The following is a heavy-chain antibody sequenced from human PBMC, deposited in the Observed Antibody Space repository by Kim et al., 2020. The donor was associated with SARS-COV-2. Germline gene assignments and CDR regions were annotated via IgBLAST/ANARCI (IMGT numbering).Heavy chain of an antibody. CDR2: ISGSGGST. V-gene: IGHV3-23*01. Sequence: GGSLRLSCAASGFTFSSYAMSWVRQAPGKGLEWVSAISGSGGSTYYADSVKGRFTISRDNSKNTLYLQMNSLRAEDTAVYYCAKELVATTQVEGGMDVWGQGTTVTVS. D-gene: IGHD5-12*01. J-gene: IGHJ6*02. CDR3: AKELVATTQVEGGMDV. CDR1: GFTFSSYA.